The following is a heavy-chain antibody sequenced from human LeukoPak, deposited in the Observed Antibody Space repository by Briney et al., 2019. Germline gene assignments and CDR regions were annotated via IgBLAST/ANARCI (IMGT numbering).Heavy chain of an antibody. CDR1: GFTVSSNY. V-gene: IGHV3-53*01. Sequence: GGSLRLSCAASGFTVSSNYMSWVRQPPGKGLEWVSVIYSGGSTYYADSVKGRFTISRDNSKNTLYLQMNSLRAEDTAVYYCARGSIVDTAMVAYYYGMDVWGQGTTVTVSS. D-gene: IGHD5-18*01. J-gene: IGHJ6*02. CDR2: IYSGGST. CDR3: ARGSIVDTAMVAYYYGMDV.